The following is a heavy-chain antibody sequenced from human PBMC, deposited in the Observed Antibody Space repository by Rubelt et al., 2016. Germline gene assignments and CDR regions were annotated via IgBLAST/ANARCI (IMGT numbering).Heavy chain of an antibody. Sequence: VQLLDSGGGLVQPGGSLRLSCATSGFTFSNYAMSWVRQAPGKGLEWVAAISGSGGSTFYAASVKGRFTIYRDNYKNTQYLQMNSLRAEDTAVYYCAKDRVGSWFSLDYWGQGTLVTVST. CDR2: ISGSGGST. D-gene: IGHD6-13*01. V-gene: IGHV3-23*01. CDR3: AKDRVGSWFSLDY. J-gene: IGHJ4*02. CDR1: GFTFSNYA.